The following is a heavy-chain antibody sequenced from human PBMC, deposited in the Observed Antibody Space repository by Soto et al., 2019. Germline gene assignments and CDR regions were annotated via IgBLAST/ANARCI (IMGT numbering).Heavy chain of an antibody. CDR1: GYSFTSYW. J-gene: IGHJ3*02. V-gene: IGHV5-51*01. Sequence: GESLKISCKGSGYSFTSYWIGWVRQMPGKGLEWMGIIYPGDSDTRYSPSFQGQVTISADKSISTAYLQWSSLKASDTAMYYCTRLNYYDSSGYPAYDAFDIWGQGTMVTVSS. CDR3: TRLNYYDSSGYPAYDAFDI. D-gene: IGHD3-22*01. CDR2: IYPGDSDT.